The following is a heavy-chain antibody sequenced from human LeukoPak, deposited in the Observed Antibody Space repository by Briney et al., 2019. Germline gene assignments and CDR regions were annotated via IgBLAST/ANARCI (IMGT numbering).Heavy chain of an antibody. CDR3: ARDDDYGDYGMDV. CDR2: ISAYKGNT. J-gene: IGHJ6*02. D-gene: IGHD4-17*01. CDR1: GYTFTSYG. V-gene: IGHV1-18*01. Sequence: ASVKVSCKASGYTFTSYGITWVRQAPGQGLEWMGWISAYKGNTNDAEKLQGRVTMTTDTTTTTAYMELRSLRSDDTAVYYCARDDDYGDYGMDVWGQGTTVTVSS.